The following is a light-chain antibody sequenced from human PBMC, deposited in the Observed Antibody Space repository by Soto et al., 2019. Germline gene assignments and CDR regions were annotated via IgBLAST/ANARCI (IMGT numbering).Light chain of an antibody. V-gene: IGLV3-1*01. CDR3: QAWDSSPAVV. Sequence: SYELTQPPSVSVSPGQTASITCSGDKLGDKYACWYQQKPGQSPVLVIYQDSKRPSGIPERFSGSRSGNTATLTISGTQAMDEADYYCQAWDSSPAVVFGGGTKLTVL. CDR2: QDS. J-gene: IGLJ2*01. CDR1: KLGDKY.